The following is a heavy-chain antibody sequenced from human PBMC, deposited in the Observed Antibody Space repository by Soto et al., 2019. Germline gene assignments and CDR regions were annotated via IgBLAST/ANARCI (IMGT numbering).Heavy chain of an antibody. CDR2: IWYDGSNK. D-gene: IGHD1-26*01. J-gene: IGHJ4*02. V-gene: IGHV3-33*01. Sequence: HPGGSLRLSCAASGFTFSSYGMHWVRQAPGKGLEWVAVIWYDGSNKYYADSVKGRFTISRDNSKNTLYLQMNSLRAEDTAVYYCARDMRDSGPYYFDYWGQGTLVTVSS. CDR1: GFTFSSYG. CDR3: ARDMRDSGPYYFDY.